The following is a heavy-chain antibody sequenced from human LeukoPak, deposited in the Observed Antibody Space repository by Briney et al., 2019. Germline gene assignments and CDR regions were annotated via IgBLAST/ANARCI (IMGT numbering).Heavy chain of an antibody. D-gene: IGHD4-17*01. CDR2: IYYSGST. CDR1: GGSISSYY. CDR3: ASITTVTTGAPDY. Sequence: PSETLSLTCTVSGGSISSYYWSWIRQPPGKGLEWIGYIYYSGSTNYNPSLKSRVTISVDTSKNQFSLKLSSVTAADTAVYYCASITTVTTGAPDYWGQGTLVTVSS. V-gene: IGHV4-59*01. J-gene: IGHJ4*02.